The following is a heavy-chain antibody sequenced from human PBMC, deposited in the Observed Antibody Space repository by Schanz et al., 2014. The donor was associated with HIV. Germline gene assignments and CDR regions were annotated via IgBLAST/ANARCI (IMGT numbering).Heavy chain of an antibody. D-gene: IGHD6-6*01. CDR3: ASTIYPYSSSSDYYYGMDV. V-gene: IGHV3-9*01. Sequence: EVQLVESGGGLVQPGRSLRISCAASGFDFGNYGMHWVRQVPGKGLEWVSGINWNSGDIGYADSVKGRFTISRDNAKNSLYLQMNSLRVEDTAVYYCASTIYPYSSSSDYYYGMDVWGQGTTVSVSS. CDR2: INWNSGDI. J-gene: IGHJ6*02. CDR1: GFDFGNYG.